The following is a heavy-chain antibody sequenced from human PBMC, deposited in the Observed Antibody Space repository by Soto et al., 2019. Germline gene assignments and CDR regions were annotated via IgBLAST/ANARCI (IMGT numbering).Heavy chain of an antibody. CDR3: ATVYCSGGSCPNYYNWFDP. Sequence: GASVKVSCKVSGYTLTELSMHWVRQAPGKGLGGMGGFDPEDGETIYAQKFQGRVTMTEDTSTDTAYMELSSLRSEDTTVYYCATVYCSGGSCPNYYNWFDPWGQGTRVTVSS. D-gene: IGHD2-15*01. CDR1: GYTLTELS. J-gene: IGHJ5*02. CDR2: FDPEDGET. V-gene: IGHV1-24*01.